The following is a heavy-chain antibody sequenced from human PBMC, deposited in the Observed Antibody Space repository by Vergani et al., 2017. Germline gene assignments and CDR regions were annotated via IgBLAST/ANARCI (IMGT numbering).Heavy chain of an antibody. D-gene: IGHD3-9*01. CDR1: GYSFTSYW. CDR3: ARGYYDIVTGYFGDAFDI. CDR2: IYPGDSDT. V-gene: IGHV5-51*01. J-gene: IGHJ3*02. Sequence: EVQLVQSGAEVKKPGESLKVSCKGSGYSFTSYWIGWVRQMPGKGLEWMGIIYPGDSDTRYSPSFQGQVTISADESISTAYLQWSSLKASDTAMYYRARGYYDIVTGYFGDAFDIWSQGRMVTVSS.